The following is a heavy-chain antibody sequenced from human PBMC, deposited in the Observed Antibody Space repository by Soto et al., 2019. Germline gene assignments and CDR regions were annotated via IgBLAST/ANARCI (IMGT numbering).Heavy chain of an antibody. CDR2: ISAYNGNT. V-gene: IGHV1-18*01. Sequence: RQEKKKGLERMGLISAYNGNTNYAKKLQGRVTMTTDTSTSTAYMELRSLRSDDTALFFFAKAGAYDSSSYYALDYWGQGTLVTVTS. D-gene: IGHD3-22*01. CDR3: AKAGAYDSSSYYALDY. J-gene: IGHJ4*02.